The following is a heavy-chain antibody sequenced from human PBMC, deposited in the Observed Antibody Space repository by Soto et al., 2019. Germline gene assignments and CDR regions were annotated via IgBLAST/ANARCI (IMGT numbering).Heavy chain of an antibody. Sequence: QMQLVQSGPEVKKPGTSVKVSCKASGFTFTSSAVQWVRQARGQRLEWIGWIVVGSGNTNYAQKFQERVTITRDMSTSTAYMELSSLRSEDTAVYYCAAEAVGATTPVLWGRGTLVTVSS. CDR2: IVVGSGNT. CDR1: GFTFTSSA. V-gene: IGHV1-58*01. J-gene: IGHJ2*01. D-gene: IGHD1-26*01. CDR3: AAEAVGATTPVL.